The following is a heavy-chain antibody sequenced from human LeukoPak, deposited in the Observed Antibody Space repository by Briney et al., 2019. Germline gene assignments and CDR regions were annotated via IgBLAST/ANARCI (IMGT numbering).Heavy chain of an antibody. CDR1: GGSVSGYY. D-gene: IGHD2-15*01. V-gene: IGHV4-34*01. J-gene: IGHJ5*02. CDR2: TNQSGST. Sequence: SSETLSLTCAVQGGSVSGYYWRWIRQPPGKGLEWIGETNQSGSTNYNSSLKSRITKSVDTSRNQFSLKLSSVTAADTAVYYCASVVVVVDGSPLKGWFDPWGQGTLVTVSS. CDR3: ASVVVVVDGSPLKGWFDP.